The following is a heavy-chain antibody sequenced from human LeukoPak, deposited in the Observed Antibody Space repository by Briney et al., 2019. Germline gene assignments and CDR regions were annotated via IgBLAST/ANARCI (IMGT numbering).Heavy chain of an antibody. V-gene: IGHV3-30-3*01. J-gene: IGHJ6*02. D-gene: IGHD2-2*01. Sequence: GGSLRLSCVASGFTFSSYAMHWVRQAPGKGLEWVAVISYDGSNKYYADSVKGRFTISRDNSKNTLYLQMNSLRAEDTAVYYCARERCSSTSCYTYYYYGMDVWGQGTTVTVSS. CDR2: ISYDGSNK. CDR1: GFTFSSYA. CDR3: ARERCSSTSCYTYYYYGMDV.